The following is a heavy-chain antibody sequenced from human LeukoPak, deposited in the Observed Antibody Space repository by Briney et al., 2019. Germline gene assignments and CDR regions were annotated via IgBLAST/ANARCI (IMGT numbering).Heavy chain of an antibody. D-gene: IGHD6-19*01. Sequence: SETLSLTCAVYGGSFSGYYWSWIRQPAGKGLEWIGRIYTSGSTNYNPSLKSRVTMSVDTSKNQFSLKLSSVTAADTAVYYCARDFGGSGWALDYWGQGTLVTVSS. V-gene: IGHV4-4*07. J-gene: IGHJ4*02. CDR1: GGSFSGYY. CDR3: ARDFGGSGWALDY. CDR2: IYTSGST.